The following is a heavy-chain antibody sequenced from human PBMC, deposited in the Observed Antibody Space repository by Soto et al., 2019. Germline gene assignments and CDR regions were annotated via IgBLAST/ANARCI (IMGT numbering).Heavy chain of an antibody. V-gene: IGHV4-59*01. CDR1: GGSISSYY. CDR2: IYYSGST. J-gene: IGHJ5*02. D-gene: IGHD3-10*01. Sequence: QVQLQESGPGLVKPSETLSLTCTVSGGSISSYYWSWIRQPQGKGLEWIGYIYYSGSTNYNPSLTSRVTISVDTSKNHFSLKLSSVTAAYTAVYYCARDGGPATYPGSDNWFDPWGQGTLVTVSS. CDR3: ARDGGPATYPGSDNWFDP.